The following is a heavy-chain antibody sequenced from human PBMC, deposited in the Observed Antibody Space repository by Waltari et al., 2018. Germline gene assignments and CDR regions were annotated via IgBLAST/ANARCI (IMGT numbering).Heavy chain of an antibody. Sequence: EVQLVESGGGLIQPGGSLRLSCAASGFTVSSNYLSWVRQAPGKGLEWVAVIYSGGSTDYADSGKARFTISRDNAKNTLYLQINSLRAEDTAVYYCARGLSGDSSGDYWGQGTLVTVSS. D-gene: IGHD6-19*01. CDR1: GFTVSSNY. CDR3: ARGLSGDSSGDY. J-gene: IGHJ4*02. V-gene: IGHV3-53*01. CDR2: IYSGGST.